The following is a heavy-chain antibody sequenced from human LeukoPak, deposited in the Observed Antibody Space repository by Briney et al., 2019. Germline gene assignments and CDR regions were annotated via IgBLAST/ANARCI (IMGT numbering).Heavy chain of an antibody. CDR1: GGSISSYY. J-gene: IGHJ4*02. CDR2: IYYSGST. D-gene: IGHD4-17*01. CDR3: ARDRAYGDYVDY. V-gene: IGHV4-59*01. Sequence: SETLSLTCTVSGGSISSYYWSWIRQPPGKGLEWIGYIYYSGSTNYNPSLKSRVTISVDTSKNQFSLKLSSVTAADTAVYYCARDRAYGDYVDYWGQGALVTVSS.